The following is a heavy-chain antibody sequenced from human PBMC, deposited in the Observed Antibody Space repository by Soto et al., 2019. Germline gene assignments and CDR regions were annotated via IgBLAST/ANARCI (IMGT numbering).Heavy chain of an antibody. Sequence: EVQLVESGGGLVQPGRSLRLSCAAYGFTFDDYAMHWVRQAPGKGLEWVSGISWNSGTIGYADSVKGRFTISRDNAKNSLYLPMNSLRTEDTDLYYCAKAYCSGGYCFPGDYWGQGTLVTVSS. CDR1: GFTFDDYA. CDR2: ISWNSGTI. D-gene: IGHD2-15*01. V-gene: IGHV3-9*01. J-gene: IGHJ4*02. CDR3: AKAYCSGGYCFPGDY.